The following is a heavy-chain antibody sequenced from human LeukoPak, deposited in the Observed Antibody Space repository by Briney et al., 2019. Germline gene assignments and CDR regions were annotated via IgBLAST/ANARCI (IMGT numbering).Heavy chain of an antibody. CDR1: GGPFISLA. CDR3: ARSEEGFLEFLCGDS. Sequence: SVKVSCKASGGPFISLALSWVRHAPGQGLEWMGGIIPMFGTTNYAQKFQGRITITADKSTSTVYMELSSLTSEDTAIYYCARSEEGFLEFLCGDSWGQGTLVTVSS. V-gene: IGHV1-69*06. J-gene: IGHJ4*02. CDR2: IIPMFGTT. D-gene: IGHD3-3*01.